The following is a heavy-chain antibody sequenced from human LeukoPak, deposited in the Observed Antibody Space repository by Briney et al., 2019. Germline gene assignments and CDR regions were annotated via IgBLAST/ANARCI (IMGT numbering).Heavy chain of an antibody. CDR2: INPNSGGT. D-gene: IGHD2/OR15-2a*01. CDR1: GYTFTGYY. Sequence: GASVTVSCTASGYTFTGYYMHWVRQAPGQGLEWMGWINPNSGGTNYAQKFQGRVTITRDTSISTAYMELSRLRSDDTAVYYCAREISPETRAFDYWGQGTLVTVSS. CDR3: AREISPETRAFDY. V-gene: IGHV1-2*02. J-gene: IGHJ4*02.